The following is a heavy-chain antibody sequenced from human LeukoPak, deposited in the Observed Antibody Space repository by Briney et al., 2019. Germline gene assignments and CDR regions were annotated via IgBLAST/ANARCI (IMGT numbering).Heavy chain of an antibody. J-gene: IGHJ4*02. CDR1: GYTFTDYY. D-gene: IGHD1-26*01. CDR2: INPNRGGT. Sequence: ASVKVSCKASGYTFTDYYMHWVRQAPGQGLEWMGWINPNRGGTNYAQKFQGRVTMTRDTSISTVYMELSRLRSDDTAVYYCARESWDAAMSFDHWGQGTLVTVSS. V-gene: IGHV1-2*02. CDR3: ARESWDAAMSFDH.